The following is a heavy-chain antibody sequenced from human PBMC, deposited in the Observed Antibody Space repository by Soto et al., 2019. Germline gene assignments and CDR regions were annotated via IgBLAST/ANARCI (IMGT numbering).Heavy chain of an antibody. D-gene: IGHD3-10*01. CDR2: IYWDDDK. CDR1: GFSLDTSGVA. Sequence: QITLKESGPTLVKPTQTLTLTCTFSGFSLDTSGVAVGWIRQPPGTGLDWLSVIYWDDDKRSSPSLRSRLTITQDTSKNQGFLTMTNMDPVDTAIYNCAHRHRDSGVLSDFWGQGTLVTVSS. V-gene: IGHV2-5*02. CDR3: AHRHRDSGVLSDF. J-gene: IGHJ4*02.